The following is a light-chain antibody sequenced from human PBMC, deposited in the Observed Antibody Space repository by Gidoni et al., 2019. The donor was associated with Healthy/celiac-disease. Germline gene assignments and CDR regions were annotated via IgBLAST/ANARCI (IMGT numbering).Light chain of an antibody. Sequence: QLVLTQSPSATASPGASVKPTCTLSSGHSSYAIALHQQQPEKRPRYLMKLNSDGSHSKGDGIPYRFSGSSSGSERYLTISSLQSEDAADYYCQTWGTGIVVFCGGTKLTVL. J-gene: IGLJ2*01. CDR2: LNSDGSH. CDR1: SGHSSYA. CDR3: QTWGTGIVV. V-gene: IGLV4-69*01.